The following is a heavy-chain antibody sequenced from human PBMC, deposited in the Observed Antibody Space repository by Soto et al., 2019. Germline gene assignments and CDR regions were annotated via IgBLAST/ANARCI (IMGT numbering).Heavy chain of an antibody. CDR1: GASVSSSTYY. D-gene: IGHD3-10*01. J-gene: IGHJ4*02. V-gene: IGHV4-39*02. Sequence: QLQLQESGPGLVKPWETLSLTCTVSGASVSSSTYYWGWVRQPPGKGLEWIGSVYRTGGTYYSPSLKSRVAISVDPSKKHLSLNLESVTAADTAVYFWFNGRYGSFDYWGQGTLVTVSS. CDR2: VYRTGGT. CDR3: FNGRYGSFDY.